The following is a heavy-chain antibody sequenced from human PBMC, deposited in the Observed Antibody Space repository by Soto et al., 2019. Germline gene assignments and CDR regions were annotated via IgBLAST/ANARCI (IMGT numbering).Heavy chain of an antibody. J-gene: IGHJ4*02. CDR2: IWYDGSKK. Sequence: GGSLRLSCAGSGFTFSNYGMHWVRQAPGKGPEWVAVIWYDGSKKYYADSVKGRFTISRDNSKNTLYLQMDSLRAEDTAVYYCARGYSSGSMTLDYWGQGTLVTVSS. CDR1: GFTFSNYG. V-gene: IGHV3-33*01. CDR3: ARGYSSGSMTLDY. D-gene: IGHD3-22*01.